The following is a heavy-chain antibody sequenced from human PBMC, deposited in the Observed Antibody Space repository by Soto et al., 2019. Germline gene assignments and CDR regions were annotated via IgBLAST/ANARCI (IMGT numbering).Heavy chain of an antibody. CDR3: ARGGSSDWQVALDI. J-gene: IGHJ3*02. Sequence: PSETLSLTCAVYAGSFSHYYWNWIRQSPGKGLEWIGKIKHSGSSNYNPPLRSRVSISVDMSKNQFSLRLTSVTAADTAVYYCARGGSSDWQVALDIWGQGTMVTVS. CDR1: AGSFSHYY. CDR2: IKHSGSS. V-gene: IGHV4-34*01. D-gene: IGHD6-19*01.